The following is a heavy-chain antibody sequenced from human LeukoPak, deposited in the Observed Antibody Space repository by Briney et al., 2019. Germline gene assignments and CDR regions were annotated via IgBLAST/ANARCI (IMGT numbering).Heavy chain of an antibody. CDR1: GYTFTSYG. D-gene: IGHD3-16*02. Sequence: ASVKVSCKASGYTFTSYGISWVRQAPGQGLEWMGWISAYNGNTNYAQKLQGRVTMTTDTSTSTAYMELRSLRSDDTAVYYCARDSGQMITFGGVIAYYFDYWGQGTLVTASS. CDR2: ISAYNGNT. CDR3: ARDSGQMITFGGVIAYYFDY. J-gene: IGHJ4*02. V-gene: IGHV1-18*01.